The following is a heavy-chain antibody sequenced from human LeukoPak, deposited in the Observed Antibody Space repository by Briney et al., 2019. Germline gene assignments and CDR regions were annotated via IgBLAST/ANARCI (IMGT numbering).Heavy chain of an antibody. CDR1: GFTFDDYG. CDR3: ARGSPLSGSYFWAFDY. J-gene: IGHJ4*02. D-gene: IGHD1-26*01. CDR2: INWNGGST. V-gene: IGHV3-20*04. Sequence: GGSLRLSCAASGFTFDDYGMSWVRQAPGKGLEWVSGINWNGGSTGYADSVKGRFTISRDNAKNSLYLQMNSLRAEDTALYYCARGSPLSGSYFWAFDYWGQGTLVTVSS.